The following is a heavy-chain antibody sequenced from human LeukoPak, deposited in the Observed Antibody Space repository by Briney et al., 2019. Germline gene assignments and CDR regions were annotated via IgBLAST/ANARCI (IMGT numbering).Heavy chain of an antibody. CDR2: IYSGGST. CDR1: GFTVRSNS. Sequence: PGGSLRLSCAASGFTVRSNSMSWVRQAPGKGLEWVSVIYSGGSTYYADSVNGRFTISRDSSKNTLYLQMNSLRAEDTAVYYCASAREYCISTNCYEYLQHWGQGTLVTVSS. V-gene: IGHV3-53*01. D-gene: IGHD2-2*01. J-gene: IGHJ1*01. CDR3: ASAREYCISTNCYEYLQH.